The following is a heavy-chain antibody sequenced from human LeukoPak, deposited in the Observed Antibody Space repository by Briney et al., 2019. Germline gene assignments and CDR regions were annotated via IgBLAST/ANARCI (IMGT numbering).Heavy chain of an antibody. Sequence: PGGSLRLSCAASGFTFSDYYMGWIRQAPGKGLEWVSYISISGPTTNYADSVKGRFTISRDNAKNSLYLQMNSLRAEDTAVYYCAKDILAAGLFFDYWGQGTLVTVSS. V-gene: IGHV3-11*01. CDR1: GFTFSDYY. CDR3: AKDILAAGLFFDY. J-gene: IGHJ4*02. CDR2: ISISGPTT. D-gene: IGHD6-13*01.